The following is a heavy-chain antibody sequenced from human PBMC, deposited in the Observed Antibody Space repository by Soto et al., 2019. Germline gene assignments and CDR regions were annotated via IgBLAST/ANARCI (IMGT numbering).Heavy chain of an antibody. CDR1: GGTFSSYA. CDR2: IIPIFGTA. V-gene: IGHV1-69*13. J-gene: IGHJ4*02. Sequence: SVKVSCKASGGTFSSYAISCVRQAPGQGLEWMGGIIPIFGTANYAQKFQGRVTITADESTSTAYMELSSLRSEDTAVYYCARDLHGDLEAFDYWGQGTLVTVSS. CDR3: ARDLHGDLEAFDY. D-gene: IGHD4-17*01.